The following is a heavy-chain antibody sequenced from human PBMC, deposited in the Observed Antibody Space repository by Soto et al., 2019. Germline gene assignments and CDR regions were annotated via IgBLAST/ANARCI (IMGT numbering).Heavy chain of an antibody. V-gene: IGHV1-18*01. CDR2: IYSKAGTI. Sequence: QVQLVQSGAEVQKPGASVKVSCKTSGYTFNDFGITWVRQAPGLGLEWLGWIYSKAGTINFAPKFQGRVIMTTDTSTCTASMELTSLTFDDSAVYFCARDIGFDIAYWGQGTLVTVS. D-gene: IGHD5-12*01. J-gene: IGHJ4*02. CDR1: GYTFNDFG. CDR3: ARDIGFDIAY.